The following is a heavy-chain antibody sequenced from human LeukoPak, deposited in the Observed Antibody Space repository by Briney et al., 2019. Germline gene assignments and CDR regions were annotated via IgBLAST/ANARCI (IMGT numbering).Heavy chain of an antibody. Sequence: GGTLRLSCAASGFTFSSYGMSWVRQAPGKGLEWVSAISGSGAHTYYADSVKGRFTISRDKSKNTLYLQMNSLRAEDTAIYYCAKDGGGWYTSGWYYFDSWGQGTLVTVSS. CDR1: GFTFSSYG. J-gene: IGHJ4*02. D-gene: IGHD6-19*01. CDR2: ISGSGAHT. V-gene: IGHV3-23*01. CDR3: AKDGGGWYTSGWYYFDS.